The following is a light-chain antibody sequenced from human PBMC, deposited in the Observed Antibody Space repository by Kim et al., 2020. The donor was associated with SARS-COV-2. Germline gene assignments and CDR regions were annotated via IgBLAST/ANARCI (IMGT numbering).Light chain of an antibody. CDR1: QNVLTY. V-gene: IGKV1-39*01. J-gene: IGKJ1*01. CDR3: QQSQPTSTWT. Sequence: DIQMTQSPSSLSASVGDTITINCRAGQNVLTYLNWYQKKRGEAPNLLIYGASTLHSGVPSRFSVNGSGTDFSLTISPLQAEDFATYYCQQSQPTSTWTFGQGTKVDIK. CDR2: GAS.